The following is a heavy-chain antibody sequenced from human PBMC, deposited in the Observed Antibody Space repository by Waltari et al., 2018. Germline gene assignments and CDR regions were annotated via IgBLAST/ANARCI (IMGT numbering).Heavy chain of an antibody. CDR1: GFTFSSYA. Sequence: EVQLLESGGGLVQPGGSLRLSCAAYGFTFSSYAMSWVRQAPGQGRYGVWACGGRGWVSAISVSGGSTYYADSVKGRFTISRDNSKNTLYLQMNSLRAEDTAVYYCAKANEKRITMVRGDAFDIWGQGTMVTVSS. D-gene: IGHD3-10*01. J-gene: IGHJ3*02. V-gene: IGHV3-23*01. CDR3: AKANEKRITMVRGDAFDI. CDR2: ISVSGGST.